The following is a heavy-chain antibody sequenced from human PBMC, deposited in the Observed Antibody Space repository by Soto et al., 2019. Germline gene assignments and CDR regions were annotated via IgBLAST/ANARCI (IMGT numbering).Heavy chain of an antibody. CDR2: IYYSGST. D-gene: IGHD3-9*01. J-gene: IGHJ5*02. CDR3: ARDAELRYFDWLPGTRNWFDP. V-gene: IGHV4-39*07. CDR1: GGSISSSSYY. Sequence: SETLSLTCTVSGGSISSSSYYWGWIRQPPGKGLEWIGEIYYSGSTYYNPSLKSRVTISVDTSKNQFSLKLSSVTAADTAVYYCARDAELRYFDWLPGTRNWFDPWGQGTLVTVSS.